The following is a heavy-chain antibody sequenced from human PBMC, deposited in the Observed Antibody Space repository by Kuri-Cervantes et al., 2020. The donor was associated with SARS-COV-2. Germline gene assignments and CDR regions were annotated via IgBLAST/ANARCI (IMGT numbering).Heavy chain of an antibody. Sequence: SVKVSCKASGGTFSSYAISWVRQAPGQGLEWMGRIIPILGTANYAQKFQGRVTITADKSTSTAYMELRSLRYDDTAVYYCARDFWSGYYMSYYFGYWGQGTLVTVSS. J-gene: IGHJ4*02. D-gene: IGHD3-3*01. CDR2: IIPILGTA. V-gene: IGHV1-69*04. CDR1: GGTFSSYA. CDR3: ARDFWSGYYMSYYFGY.